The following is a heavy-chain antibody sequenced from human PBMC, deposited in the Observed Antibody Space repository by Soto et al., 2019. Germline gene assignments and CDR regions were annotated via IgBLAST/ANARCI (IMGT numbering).Heavy chain of an antibody. CDR2: MQPRDGRT. CDR3: ARGVTAGVDY. Sequence: QVQLVQSGAEVREPGASVKVSCKASGYSFSSLDINWLRQTTGQGLEWMGWMQPRDGRTGYAQKFQGRVTMTRDTSINTADMELSSLTSDDTAFYYCARGVTAGVDYWGQGTLVTVSS. D-gene: IGHD1-26*01. V-gene: IGHV1-8*01. CDR1: GYSFSSLD. J-gene: IGHJ4*02.